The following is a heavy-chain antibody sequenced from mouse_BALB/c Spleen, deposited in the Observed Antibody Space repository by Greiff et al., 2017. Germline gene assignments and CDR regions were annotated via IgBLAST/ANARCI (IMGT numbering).Heavy chain of an antibody. CDR2: IWAGGST. CDR1: GFSLTSYG. D-gene: IGHD2-4*01. CDR3: ARDYYDYDGWFAY. Sequence: VQRVESGPGLVAPSQSLSITCTVSGFSLTSYGVHWVRQPPGKGLEWLGVIWAGGSTNYNSALMSRLSISKDNSKSQVFLKMNSLQTDDTAMYYCARDYYDYDGWFAYWGQGTLVTVSA. V-gene: IGHV2-9*02. J-gene: IGHJ3*01.